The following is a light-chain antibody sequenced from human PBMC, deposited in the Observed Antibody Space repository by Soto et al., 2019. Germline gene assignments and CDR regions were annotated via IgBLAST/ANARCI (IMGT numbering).Light chain of an antibody. J-gene: IGKJ5*01. CDR3: QQRSDWPFT. CDR1: QGIGDT. CDR2: DKS. V-gene: IGKV3D-11*01. Sequence: EVVMRQSPATLSVSPGEGAPLSCRASQGIGDTLAWYQHKPGQTPRLLIYDKSTRATGVPTRLSGSRSGAEFTLTISSPEPEDFAVYYCQQRSDWPFTCGQGTRLEIK.